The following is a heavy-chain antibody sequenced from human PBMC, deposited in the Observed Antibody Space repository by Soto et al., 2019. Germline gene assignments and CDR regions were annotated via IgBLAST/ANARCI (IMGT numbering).Heavy chain of an antibody. D-gene: IGHD3-22*01. J-gene: IGHJ4*02. Sequence: PGGSLRLSCAASGFTFSSYAMHWVRQAPGKGLEWVAVISYDGSNKYYADSVKGRFTISRDNSKNTLFLQMNSLRAEDTTIYYCARDKDSSNWPRPSNYFDYWGQGTLVTVSS. CDR1: GFTFSSYA. CDR2: ISYDGSNK. CDR3: ARDKDSSNWPRPSNYFDY. V-gene: IGHV3-30-3*01.